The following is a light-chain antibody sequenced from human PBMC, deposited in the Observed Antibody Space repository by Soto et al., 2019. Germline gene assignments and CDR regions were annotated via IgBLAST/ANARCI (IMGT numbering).Light chain of an antibody. V-gene: IGKV2-30*01. Sequence: DVVMTQSPLSLPVTLGQPASISCRSSQSLVSSDGNTYLNWFQQRPGQSPRRLIYKVSNRDSGVPDRFGGSGSGTDFTLKISRVEAEDVGVYCCMQATHWPRTFGQGTKVEIK. CDR2: KVS. CDR1: QSLVSSDGNTY. J-gene: IGKJ1*01. CDR3: MQATHWPRT.